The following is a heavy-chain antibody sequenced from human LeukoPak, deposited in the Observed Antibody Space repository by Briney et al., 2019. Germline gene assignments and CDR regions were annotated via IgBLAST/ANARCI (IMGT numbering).Heavy chain of an antibody. J-gene: IGHJ4*02. Sequence: GGSLRLSCAASGFTFSSYSMNWVRQAPGKGLEWVSSISSSSSYIYYADSVKGRFTISRDNAKNSLYLQMNSLRAEDTAVYYCARFFIAADYFDYWGQGTLVTVSS. V-gene: IGHV3-21*01. D-gene: IGHD6-13*01. CDR1: GFTFSSYS. CDR3: ARFFIAADYFDY. CDR2: ISSSSSYI.